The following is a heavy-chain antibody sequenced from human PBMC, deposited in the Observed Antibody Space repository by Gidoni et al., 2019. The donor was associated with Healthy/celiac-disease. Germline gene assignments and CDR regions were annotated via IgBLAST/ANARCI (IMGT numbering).Heavy chain of an antibody. CDR2: ISSSSSTI. J-gene: IGHJ4*02. CDR1: GFTFRSYS. D-gene: IGHD2-2*01. Sequence: EVQLVESGGGLVQPGGSLRLSCAASGFTFRSYSMNWVRQAPGKGLEWVSYISSSSSTIYYADSVKGRFTISRDNAKNSLYLQMNSLRAEDTAVYYCARDRYCSSTSCYGMRNFDYWGQGTLVTVSS. CDR3: ARDRYCSSTSCYGMRNFDY. V-gene: IGHV3-48*04.